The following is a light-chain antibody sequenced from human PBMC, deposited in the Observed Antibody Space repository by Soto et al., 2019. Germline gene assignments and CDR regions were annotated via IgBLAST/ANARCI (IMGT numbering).Light chain of an antibody. CDR2: SNN. CDR1: SSNIGSNT. Sequence: QSVLTQPPSASGTPGQRVTISCSGSSSNIGSNTVNWYQQLPGTAPKLLIYSNNQRPSGVPDRFSGSKSGTSASLAISGLQSEAEADYYCAAWDDSLNSPRVVFGGGTQLTVL. CDR3: AAWDDSLNSPRVV. V-gene: IGLV1-44*01. J-gene: IGLJ2*01.